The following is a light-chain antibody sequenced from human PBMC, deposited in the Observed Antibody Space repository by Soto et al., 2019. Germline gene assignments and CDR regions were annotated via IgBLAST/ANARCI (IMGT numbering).Light chain of an antibody. Sequence: QSALTQPASVSGSPGQSITISCTGTSSDVGGYNYVSWYQQHPGKAPKLMIYEVSNRPSGVSNRFSGSKSGNTASLTISGLQVEDEADYYCSSYTSSSPRVFGGGTKLTVL. CDR1: SSDVGGYNY. J-gene: IGLJ3*02. CDR2: EVS. V-gene: IGLV2-14*01. CDR3: SSYTSSSPRV.